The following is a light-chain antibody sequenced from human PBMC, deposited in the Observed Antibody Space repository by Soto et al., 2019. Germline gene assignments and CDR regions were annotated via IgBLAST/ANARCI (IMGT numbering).Light chain of an antibody. CDR3: QSSDSSRRGSGV. Sequence: QSVLTQPPSVSGAPGQRVTISCTGSSSNIGAGYDVHWYQQLPGTAPKLLIYGNSNRPSGVPDRFSGSKSGTSASLAITGLQAEDEADYYCQSSDSSRRGSGVFGGGTKLTVL. CDR2: GNS. CDR1: SSNIGAGYD. V-gene: IGLV1-40*01. J-gene: IGLJ2*01.